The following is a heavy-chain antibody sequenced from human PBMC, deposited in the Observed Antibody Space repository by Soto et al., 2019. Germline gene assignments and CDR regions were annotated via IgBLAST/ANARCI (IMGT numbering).Heavy chain of an antibody. CDR1: GYTFTSYD. J-gene: IGHJ6*02. D-gene: IGHD3-22*01. CDR3: ARERDSSGYHPYYYYGMDA. V-gene: IGHV1-8*01. CDR2: MNPNSGNT. Sequence: ASVKVSCKASGYTFTSYDINWVRQATGQGLEWMGWMNPNSGNTGYAQKFQGRVTMTRNTSISTAYMELSSLRSEDTAVYYCARERDSSGYHPYYYYGMDAWGQGTTVTVPS.